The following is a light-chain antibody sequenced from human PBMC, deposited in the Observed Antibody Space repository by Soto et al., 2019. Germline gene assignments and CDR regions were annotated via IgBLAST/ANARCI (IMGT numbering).Light chain of an antibody. Sequence: NFMLTQPHSVSESPGKTVTISCTRSSGSIASNYVQWYQQRPGSAPTTVIYEDNQRPSGVPDRFSGSIDSSSNSASLTISGLKTEDEADYYCQSYDSSPYAGFGGGTQLTVL. J-gene: IGLJ7*01. CDR1: SGSIASNY. V-gene: IGLV6-57*04. CDR3: QSYDSSPYAG. CDR2: EDN.